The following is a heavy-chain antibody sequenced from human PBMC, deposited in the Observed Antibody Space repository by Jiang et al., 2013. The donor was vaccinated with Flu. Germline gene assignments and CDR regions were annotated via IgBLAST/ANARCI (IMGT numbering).Heavy chain of an antibody. D-gene: IGHD1-14*01. CDR2: IFWDDDE. CDR1: GFSLSTSGLG. CDR3: AHIGVFRNRGFNY. V-gene: IGHV2-5*02. Sequence: KPTQTLTLTCTFSGFSLSTSGLGVGWIRRPPEKALEWLAIIFWDDDERYSPALKSRLSITKDTSKNQVVLTMTNVDPVDTATYYCAHIGVFRNRGFNYWGQGILVTVSS. J-gene: IGHJ4*02.